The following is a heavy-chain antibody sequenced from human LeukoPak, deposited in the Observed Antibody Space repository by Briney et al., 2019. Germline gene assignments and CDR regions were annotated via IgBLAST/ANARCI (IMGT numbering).Heavy chain of an antibody. CDR1: GFTFSSYW. CDR2: INSDGSST. CDR3: ARPDRYGSVGS. V-gene: IGHV3-74*01. Sequence: GGSLRLSCAASGFTFSSYWMHWVRQAPGKGLVWVSRINSDGSSTSYADSVKGRFTISRDNAKNTLYLQMNSLRAEDTAVYYCARPDRYGSVGSWGQGTLVTVSS. J-gene: IGHJ4*02. D-gene: IGHD3-10*01.